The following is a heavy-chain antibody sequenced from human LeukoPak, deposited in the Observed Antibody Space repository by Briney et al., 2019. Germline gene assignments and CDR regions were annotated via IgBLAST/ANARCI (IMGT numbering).Heavy chain of an antibody. Sequence: ASVKVSCKASGYTFTSYDINWVRQATGQGLEWMGWMNPNSGNTGYAQKFQDRVTITRNTSISTAYIDLSSLRSEDTAVYYCARGYIAVAGLDAFDIWGQGTMVTVSS. J-gene: IGHJ3*02. CDR1: GYTFTSYD. V-gene: IGHV1-8*03. D-gene: IGHD6-19*01. CDR2: MNPNSGNT. CDR3: ARGYIAVAGLDAFDI.